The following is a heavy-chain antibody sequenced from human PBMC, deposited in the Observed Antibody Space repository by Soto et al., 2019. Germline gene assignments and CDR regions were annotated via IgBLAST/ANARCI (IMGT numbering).Heavy chain of an antibody. CDR2: IIPIFGTA. Sequence: GASVKVSCKASGVTFSSYAISWVRQAPGQGLEWMGGIIPIFGTANYAQKFQGRVTITADKSTSTAYMELSSLRSEDTAVYYCASRRSYLAAFDIWGQGTMVTVSS. D-gene: IGHD1-26*01. V-gene: IGHV1-69*06. J-gene: IGHJ3*02. CDR3: ASRRSYLAAFDI. CDR1: GVTFSSYA.